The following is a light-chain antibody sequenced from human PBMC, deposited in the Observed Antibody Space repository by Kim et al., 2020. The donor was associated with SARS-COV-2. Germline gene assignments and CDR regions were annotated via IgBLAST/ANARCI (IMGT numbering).Light chain of an antibody. J-gene: IGKJ2*01. Sequence: LSPGERPTLSCRASQSVSSYLAWYQQKPGQAPRLLFYDASNRATGIPSRFSGSGSGTDFTLTISSLEPEDFAVYYCQQRSNWPYTFGQGTKLEI. CDR1: QSVSSY. V-gene: IGKV3-11*01. CDR3: QQRSNWPYT. CDR2: DAS.